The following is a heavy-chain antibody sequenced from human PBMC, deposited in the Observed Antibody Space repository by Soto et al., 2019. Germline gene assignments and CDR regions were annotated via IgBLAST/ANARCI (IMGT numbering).Heavy chain of an antibody. CDR1: GDSVSGNSAA. CDR2: TYYRSRWYN. J-gene: IGHJ4*02. V-gene: IGHV6-1*01. D-gene: IGHD3-16*01. CDR3: ARELPYYVSSDSYLDY. Sequence: SQTLSLTCAISGDSVSGNSAAWNWIRQSPSRGLEWLGRTYYRSRWYNDYAVSVKRRITVTPDTPKNQFSLHLNSVTPEVTSVYYCARELPYYVSSDSYLDYWGQGALVTVSS.